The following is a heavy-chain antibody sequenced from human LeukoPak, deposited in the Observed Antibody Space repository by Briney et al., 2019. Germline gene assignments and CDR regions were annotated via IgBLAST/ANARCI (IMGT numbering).Heavy chain of an antibody. CDR2: ISGSGGST. V-gene: IGHV3-23*01. J-gene: IGHJ4*02. D-gene: IGHD5/OR15-5a*01. CDR3: TSAVASVSHFLPYDY. Sequence: GGSLRLSCAASGFTFSSFAMNWLRQAPGKGLEWVSAISGSGGSTYYADSVKGRFTISRDNSKNTLYLQMNSLRAEDTAVYYCTSAVASVSHFLPYDYWGQGTLVTVSS. CDR1: GFTFSSFA.